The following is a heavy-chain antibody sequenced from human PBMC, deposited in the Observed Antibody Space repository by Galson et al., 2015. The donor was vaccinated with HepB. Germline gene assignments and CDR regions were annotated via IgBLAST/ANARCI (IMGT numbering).Heavy chain of an antibody. CDR1: GFTFSSYA. CDR3: ANGGRITFGGVT. Sequence: SLRLSCAASGFTFSSYAMSWDRQAPGKGLEWVSAISGSGGSTYYADSVKGRFTISRDNSKNTLYLQMNSLRAEDTAVYYCANGGRITFGGVTWGQGTLVTVSS. J-gene: IGHJ5*02. V-gene: IGHV3-23*01. D-gene: IGHD3-16*01. CDR2: ISGSGGST.